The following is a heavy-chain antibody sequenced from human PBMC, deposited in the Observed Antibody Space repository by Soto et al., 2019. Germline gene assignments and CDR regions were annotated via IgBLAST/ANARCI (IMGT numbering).Heavy chain of an antibody. J-gene: IGHJ4*02. V-gene: IGHV1-2*04. Sequence: ASVKVSCKAPGYTFTGYYMHWVRQAPGQGLEWMGWINPNSGGTNYAQKFQGWVTMTRDTSISTAYMELSRLRSDDTAVYYCAREDKAYYDFWSGYYPPCFDYWGQGTLVTVS. D-gene: IGHD3-3*01. CDR3: AREDKAYYDFWSGYYPPCFDY. CDR2: INPNSGGT. CDR1: GYTFTGYY.